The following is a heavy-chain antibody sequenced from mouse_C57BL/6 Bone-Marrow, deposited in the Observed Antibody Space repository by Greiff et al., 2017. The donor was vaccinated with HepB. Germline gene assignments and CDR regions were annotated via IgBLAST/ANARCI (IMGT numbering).Heavy chain of an antibody. Sequence: VQLQQPGAELVRPGTSVKLSCKASGYTFTSYWMHWVKQRPGQGLEWIGVIDPSDSYTNYNQKFKGKATLTVDTSSSTAYMQLSSLTSEDSAVYYCARKGATYYGSYWYFDVWGTGTTVTVSS. V-gene: IGHV1-59*01. CDR2: IDPSDSYT. CDR3: ARKGATYYGSYWYFDV. CDR1: GYTFTSYW. D-gene: IGHD1-1*01. J-gene: IGHJ1*03.